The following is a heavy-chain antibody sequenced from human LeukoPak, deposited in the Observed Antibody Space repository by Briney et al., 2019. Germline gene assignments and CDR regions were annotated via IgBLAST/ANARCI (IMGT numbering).Heavy chain of an antibody. CDR2: ISGSGTNT. D-gene: IGHD2-2*01. CDR1: GFTFSSYS. Sequence: GGSLRLSCAASGFTFSSYSMNWVRQAPGKGLEWVSVISGSGTNTYYADSVKGRFTISRDNSKNTLYLQMNSLRAEDTAVYYCAKDKRYCSSTSCYLAYYYYYYMDVWGKGTTVTISS. CDR3: AKDKRYCSSTSCYLAYYYYYYMDV. V-gene: IGHV3-23*01. J-gene: IGHJ6*03.